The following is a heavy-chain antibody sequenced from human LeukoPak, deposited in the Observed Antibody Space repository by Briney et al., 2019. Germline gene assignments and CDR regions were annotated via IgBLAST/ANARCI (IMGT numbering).Heavy chain of an antibody. J-gene: IGHJ4*02. Sequence: PGGSLRLSCAASGFTFSSYAMSWVRQAPGKGLEWVSVISDSGGRTYYADSVKGRFTISRDNSKNTLYLQINSLRAEDTAVYYCAKDNGGPYAAMDYWGQGTLVAVSS. D-gene: IGHD5-18*01. V-gene: IGHV3-23*01. CDR1: GFTFSSYA. CDR3: AKDNGGPYAAMDY. CDR2: ISDSGGRT.